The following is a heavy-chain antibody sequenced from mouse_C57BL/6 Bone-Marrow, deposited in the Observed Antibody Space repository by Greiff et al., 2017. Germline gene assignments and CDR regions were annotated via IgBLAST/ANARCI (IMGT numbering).Heavy chain of an antibody. J-gene: IGHJ2*01. CDR1: GYTFTDYE. Sequence: VQLQESGAELVRPGASVTLSCKASGYTFTDYEMHWVKQTPVHGLELIGAIDPETGGTAYTQKFKGKALLTADKASSTAYMVLRSLTADDSAVYYCTGDGRDYWGQGTTLTGSS. CDR3: TGDGRDY. V-gene: IGHV1-15*01. D-gene: IGHD1-1*01. CDR2: IDPETGGT.